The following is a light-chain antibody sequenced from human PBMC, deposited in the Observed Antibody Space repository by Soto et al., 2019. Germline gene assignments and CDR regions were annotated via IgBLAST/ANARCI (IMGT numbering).Light chain of an antibody. CDR1: QSVSSRS. CDR2: GAS. Sequence: ETVLTQSPGTLSLSPGERAALSCRASQSVSSRSLAWYQQKPGQAPSLLISGASSRATGIPDRFSGSGSGTDFTLTISRLEPEDFAVYFCQQYERGFTFGPGTKVDIK. V-gene: IGKV3-20*01. CDR3: QQYERGFT. J-gene: IGKJ3*01.